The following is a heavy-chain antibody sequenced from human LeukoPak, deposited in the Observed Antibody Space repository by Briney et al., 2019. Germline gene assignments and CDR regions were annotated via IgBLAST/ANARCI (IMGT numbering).Heavy chain of an antibody. Sequence: SETLSLTCTVSGGSISSGDYYWSWIRQPPGKGLEWIGYIYFSGNTYYNPSLKSRVILSVDTSKNQFSLRLSSVTAADTAVYYCARDGDSSGYFPYFDYWGQGTLVTVSS. J-gene: IGHJ4*02. CDR1: GGSISSGDYY. V-gene: IGHV4-30-4*01. CDR3: ARDGDSSGYFPYFDY. D-gene: IGHD3-22*01. CDR2: IYFSGNT.